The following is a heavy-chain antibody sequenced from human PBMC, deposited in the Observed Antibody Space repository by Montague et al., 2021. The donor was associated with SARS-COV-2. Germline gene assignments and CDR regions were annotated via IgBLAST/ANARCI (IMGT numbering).Heavy chain of an antibody. V-gene: IGHV4-39*07. CDR2: LYYSGST. CDR1: GGSISSSRYY. CDR3: ERDTRITMIVVVQGYGMDV. Sequence: SETLSLTCTVSGGSISSSRYYWGRTRQPSGKGLEWIGSLYYSGSTYYNPSLKSRVTISVDTTKNQFSLKLSSVTAADTAVYYCERDTRITMIVVVQGYGMDVWGQGTTVTVSS. D-gene: IGHD3-22*01. J-gene: IGHJ6*02.